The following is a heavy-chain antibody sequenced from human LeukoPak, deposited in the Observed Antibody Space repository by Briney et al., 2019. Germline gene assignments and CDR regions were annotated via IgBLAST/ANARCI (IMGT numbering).Heavy chain of an antibody. CDR1: GFTLSSYW. CDR3: ARERGSGSYHPFDP. CDR2: IKQDGTEK. Sequence: GGSLRLSCVASGFTLSSYWMSWVRQAPGEGLEWVANIKQDGTEKNYVDSVKGRFTISRDNAKNSLHLQMNSLRAEDTAVYYCARERGSGSYHPFDPWGQGTLATVSS. J-gene: IGHJ5*02. V-gene: IGHV3-7*01. D-gene: IGHD3-10*01.